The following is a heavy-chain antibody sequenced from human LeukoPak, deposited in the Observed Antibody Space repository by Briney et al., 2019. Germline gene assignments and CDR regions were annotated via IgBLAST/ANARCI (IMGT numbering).Heavy chain of an antibody. CDR2: ISGSGGST. V-gene: IGHV3-23*01. Sequence: GGSLRLSCAASGFTFSSYAMSWVRQAPGKGLEWVSAISGSGGSTCYADSVKGRFTISRDNSKNTLYLQMNSLRAEDTAVYYCAKDIFPSLVGAFDYWGQGTLVTVSS. J-gene: IGHJ4*02. CDR1: GFTFSSYA. D-gene: IGHD1-26*01. CDR3: AKDIFPSLVGAFDY.